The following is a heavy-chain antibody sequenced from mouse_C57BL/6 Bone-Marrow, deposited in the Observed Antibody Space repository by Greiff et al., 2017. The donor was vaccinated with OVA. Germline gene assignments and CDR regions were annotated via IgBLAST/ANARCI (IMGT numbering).Heavy chain of an antibody. CDR3: ARGAHATVMDY. D-gene: IGHD3-2*02. Sequence: LVESGPELVKPGASVKLSCKASGYTFTSYDINWVKQRPGQGLEWIGWIYPRDGSNKYNEKFKGKATLTVDKSSSTAYRELHSLTSEDSAVYFCARGAHATVMDYWGQGTSVTVSS. J-gene: IGHJ4*01. V-gene: IGHV1-85*01. CDR1: GYTFTSYD. CDR2: IYPRDGSN.